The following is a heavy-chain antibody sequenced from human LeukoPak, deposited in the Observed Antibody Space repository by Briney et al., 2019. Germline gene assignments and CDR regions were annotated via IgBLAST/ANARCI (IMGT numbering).Heavy chain of an antibody. V-gene: IGHV4-59*01. D-gene: IGHD2-2*01. J-gene: IGHJ5*02. CDR1: GGSISSYY. CDR2: IYYSGST. Sequence: SETLSLTCTVSGGSISSYYWSWIRQPPGKGLEWIGYIYYSGSTNYNPSLRSRVTISVDTSKNQFSLKLSSVTPADTAVYYCARDRTDYAHASIVPPRVDPWGQGTLVTVSS. CDR3: ARDRTDYAHASIVPPRVDP.